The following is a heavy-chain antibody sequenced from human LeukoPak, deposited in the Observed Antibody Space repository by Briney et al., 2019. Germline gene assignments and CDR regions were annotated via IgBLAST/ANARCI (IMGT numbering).Heavy chain of an antibody. D-gene: IGHD6-19*01. CDR3: ARGMNEKIYSSGWYLSEYFQH. CDR1: GYTFTSYY. Sequence: ASVKVSCKASGYTFTSYYMHWVRQAPGQGLEWMGIINPSGGSTSYAQKFQGRVTMTRDMSTSTVYMELSSLRSEDTAVYYCARGMNEKIYSSGWYLSEYFQHWGQGTLVTVSS. CDR2: INPSGGST. J-gene: IGHJ1*01. V-gene: IGHV1-46*01.